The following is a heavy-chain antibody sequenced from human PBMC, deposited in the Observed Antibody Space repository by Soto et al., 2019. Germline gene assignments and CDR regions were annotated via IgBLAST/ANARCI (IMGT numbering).Heavy chain of an antibody. D-gene: IGHD3-22*01. CDR2: IIPIFGTA. CDR1: GGTFSSYA. J-gene: IGHJ6*02. V-gene: IGHV1-69*13. Sequence: SLKVSCKASGGTFSSYAISWVRQAPGQGLEWMGGIIPIFGTANYAQKFQGRVTITADESTSTAYMELSSLRSEDTAVYYCARDSRYYDSSGYYYNGGYYYGMDVWGQGTTVTVSS. CDR3: ARDSRYYDSSGYYYNGGYYYGMDV.